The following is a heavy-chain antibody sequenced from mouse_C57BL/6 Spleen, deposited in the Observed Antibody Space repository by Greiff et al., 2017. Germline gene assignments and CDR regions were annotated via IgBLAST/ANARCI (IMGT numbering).Heavy chain of an antibody. Sequence: EVMLVESGGGLVKPGGSLKLSCAASGFTFSDYGMHWVRQAPEKGLEWVAYISSGSSTIYYADTVKGRFTISRDNAKNTLFLQMTSLRSEDTAMYYCARWNYVAMDYWGQGTSVTVSS. D-gene: IGHD1-1*01. V-gene: IGHV5-17*01. CDR1: GFTFSDYG. J-gene: IGHJ4*01. CDR2: ISSGSSTI. CDR3: ARWNYVAMDY.